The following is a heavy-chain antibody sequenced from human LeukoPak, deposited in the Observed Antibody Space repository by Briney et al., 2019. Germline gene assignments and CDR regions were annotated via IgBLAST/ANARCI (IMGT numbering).Heavy chain of an antibody. CDR2: NNGDGSTT. J-gene: IGHJ5*02. V-gene: IGHV3-74*01. Sequence: GGSLRLSCVASGFSLSGYWMYWVRQAPGKGLMYISRNNGDGSTTNYADVVKGRFTMSKDNVKNTLYLQMNSLRVEDTAVYYCARDPRNVGLAPWGQGTLVTVSS. D-gene: IGHD2-15*01. CDR3: ARDPRNVGLAP. CDR1: GFSLSGYW.